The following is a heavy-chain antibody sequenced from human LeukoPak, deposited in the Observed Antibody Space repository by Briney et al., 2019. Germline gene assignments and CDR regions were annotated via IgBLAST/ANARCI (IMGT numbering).Heavy chain of an antibody. CDR3: ASEYYYDSSGYSLFDY. J-gene: IGHJ4*02. D-gene: IGHD3-22*01. V-gene: IGHV4-59*12. CDR1: GGSISTYY. CDR2: IYYSGST. Sequence: PSETLSLTCTVSGGSISTYYWSWIRQPPGKGLEWIGYIYYSGSTNYNPSLKSRVTISVDKSKNQFSLKLSSVTAADTAVYYCASEYYYDSSGYSLFDYWGQGTLVTVSS.